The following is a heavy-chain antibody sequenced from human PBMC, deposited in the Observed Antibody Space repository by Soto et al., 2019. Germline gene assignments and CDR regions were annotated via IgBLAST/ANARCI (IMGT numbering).Heavy chain of an antibody. CDR3: AKGGSDWNDVLDFDY. CDR2: ISGSGGST. J-gene: IGHJ4*02. D-gene: IGHD1-1*01. V-gene: IGHV3-23*01. CDR1: GFTFSSYA. Sequence: GGSLRLSCAASGFTFSSYAMSWVRQAPGKGLEWVSAISGSGGSTYYADSVKGRFTISRDNSKNTLYLQMNSLRAEDTAVYYCAKGGSDWNDVLDFDYWGQGTLVTVSS.